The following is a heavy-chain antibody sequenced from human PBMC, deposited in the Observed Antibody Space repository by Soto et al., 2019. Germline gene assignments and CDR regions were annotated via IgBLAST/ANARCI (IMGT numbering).Heavy chain of an antibody. CDR2: IYYSGST. CDR1: GGSISSYY. V-gene: IGHV4-59*01. CDR3: ATSTCGGDCYPLFQH. Sequence: SETLSLTCTVSGGSISSYYWSWIRQPPGKGLEWIGYIYYSGSTNYNPSLKSRVTISVDTSKNQFSLKLSSVTAADTAVYYCATSTCGGDCYPLFQHWGQGTLVTVSS. D-gene: IGHD2-21*02. J-gene: IGHJ1*01.